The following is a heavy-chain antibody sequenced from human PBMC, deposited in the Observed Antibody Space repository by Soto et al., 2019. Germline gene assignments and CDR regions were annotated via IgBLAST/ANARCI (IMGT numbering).Heavy chain of an antibody. CDR1: GGSISSYY. CDR2: IHYSGST. Sequence: QVQLQESGPGLVKPSETLSLTCTVSGGSISSYYWSWIRQPPGKGLEWIGYIHYSGSTNYNPSLKSRVTISVDTSKYQFSLKLRSVTAADTALYYCARGKGPAGDHLGYFDYWGQGTLVTVSS. V-gene: IGHV4-59*01. J-gene: IGHJ4*02. D-gene: IGHD2-2*01. CDR3: ARGKGPAGDHLGYFDY.